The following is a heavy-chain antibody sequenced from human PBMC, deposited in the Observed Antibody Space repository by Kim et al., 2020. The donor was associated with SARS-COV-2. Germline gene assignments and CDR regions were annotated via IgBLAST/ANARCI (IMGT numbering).Heavy chain of an antibody. D-gene: IGHD5-12*01. CDR3: ARDGGYSGYDLGY. V-gene: IGHV4-59*13. CDR1: GGSISSYY. CDR2: IYYSGST. J-gene: IGHJ4*02. Sequence: SETLSLTCTVSGGSISSYYWSWIRQPPGKGLEWIGYIYYSGSTNYNPSLKSRVTISVDTSKNQFSLKLSSVTAADTAVYYCARDGGYSGYDLGYWGQGTLVTVSS.